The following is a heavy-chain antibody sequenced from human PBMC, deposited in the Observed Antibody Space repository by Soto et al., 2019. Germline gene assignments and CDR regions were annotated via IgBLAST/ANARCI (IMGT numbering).Heavy chain of an antibody. CDR1: GFTFSSYG. V-gene: IGHV3-30*03. D-gene: IGHD5-18*01. J-gene: IGHJ4*02. Sequence: PGGSLRLSCAASGFTFSSYGMHWVRQAPGKGLEWVAVISYDGSNKYYADSVKGRFTISRDNSKNTLYLQMNSLRAEDTAVYYYAREGIQLWPHLDYWGQGTLVTVSS. CDR2: ISYDGSNK. CDR3: AREGIQLWPHLDY.